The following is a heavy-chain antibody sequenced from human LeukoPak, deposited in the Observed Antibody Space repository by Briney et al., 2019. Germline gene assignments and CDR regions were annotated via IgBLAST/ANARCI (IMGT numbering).Heavy chain of an antibody. CDR2: ISGSGDTT. Sequence: GGSLRLSCAASGFTFSNYAMSWVRQAPGKELEWVSAISGSGDTTYYADSVKGRFTLSRDNSKNTLYLQMHSLRAEDTAVYYCATSVVPGGAYYFDYWGQGTLVTVSS. J-gene: IGHJ4*02. CDR1: GFTFSNYA. CDR3: ATSVVPGGAYYFDY. D-gene: IGHD5/OR15-5a*01. V-gene: IGHV3-23*01.